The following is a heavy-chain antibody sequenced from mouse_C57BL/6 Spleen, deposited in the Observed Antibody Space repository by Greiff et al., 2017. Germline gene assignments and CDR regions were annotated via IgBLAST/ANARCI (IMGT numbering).Heavy chain of an antibody. J-gene: IGHJ2*01. D-gene: IGHD2-1*01. CDR3: ARDPIYYGNYEYYFDY. Sequence: VQGVESGAELARPGASVKLSCKASGYTFTSYGISWVKQRTGQGLEWIGEIYPRSGNPYYNEKFKGKATLAADKSSSTADMELRSLTSEDSAVYFCARDPIYYGNYEYYFDYWGQGTTHTVSS. CDR1: GYTFTSYG. V-gene: IGHV1-81*01. CDR2: IYPRSGNP.